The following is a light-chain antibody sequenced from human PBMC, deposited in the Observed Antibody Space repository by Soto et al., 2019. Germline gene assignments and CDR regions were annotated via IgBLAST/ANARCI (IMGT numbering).Light chain of an antibody. V-gene: IGLV2-14*01. CDR2: ASS. Sequence: QSVLTQPASVSGSPGQSITISCTGTSSDVGSYNYVSWYQQHPGKAPRLMIYASSNRPSGVSHSFSGSRSGNPASLTISGLQAEDEADYFCSSYTSGSTLYVFGSGTKVTVL. CDR1: SSDVGSYNY. CDR3: SSYTSGSTLYV. J-gene: IGLJ1*01.